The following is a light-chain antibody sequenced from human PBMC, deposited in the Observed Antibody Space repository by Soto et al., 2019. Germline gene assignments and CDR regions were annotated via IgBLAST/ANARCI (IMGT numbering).Light chain of an antibody. CDR2: RNS. J-gene: IGLJ1*01. Sequence: QPVLTQPPSASGTPGQRVTISCSGSSSNIGSNYVYWYQQLPGTAPKLLIYRNSQRPSGVPDRFSGSKSGTSASLAISGPRSEDEADYYCAAWDDSLSGYVFGTGTKLTVL. V-gene: IGLV1-47*01. CDR3: AAWDDSLSGYV. CDR1: SSNIGSNY.